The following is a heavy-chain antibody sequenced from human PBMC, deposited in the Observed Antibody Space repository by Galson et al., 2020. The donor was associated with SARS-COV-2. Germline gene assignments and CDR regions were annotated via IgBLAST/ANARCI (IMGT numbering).Heavy chain of an antibody. V-gene: IGHV4-39*01. CDR3: ARYSGYLYYYYGMDV. D-gene: IGHD5-12*01. CDR2: IYYSGST. Sequence: SETLFLTCTVSGGSISSSSYYWGWIRQPPGKGLEWIGSIYYSGSTYYNPSLKSRVTISVDTSKNQFSLKLSSVTAADTAVYYCARYSGYLYYYYGMDVWGQGTTVTVSS. J-gene: IGHJ6*02. CDR1: GGSISSSSYY.